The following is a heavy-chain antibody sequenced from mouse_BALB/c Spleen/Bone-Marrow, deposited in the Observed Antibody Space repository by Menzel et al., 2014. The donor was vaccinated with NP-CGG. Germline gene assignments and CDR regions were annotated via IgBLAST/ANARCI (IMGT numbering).Heavy chain of an antibody. Sequence: EVQLQQSGAELVRPGASVRLSCTASGFNIKDIYIHWMKQRPEQGLEWIGRIGPANGYTKFDPKFQDKATITADTSSNTANLQLGSLTSEDTAVYYCPSSGTEGYFDCWGQGTTLTVSS. CDR2: IGPANGYT. CDR3: PSSGTEGYFDC. V-gene: IGHV14-3*02. D-gene: IGHD3-3*01. J-gene: IGHJ2*01. CDR1: GFNIKDIY.